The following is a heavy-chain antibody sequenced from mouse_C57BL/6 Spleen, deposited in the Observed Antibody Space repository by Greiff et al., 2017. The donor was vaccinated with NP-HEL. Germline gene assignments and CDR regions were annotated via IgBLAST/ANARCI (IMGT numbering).Heavy chain of an antibody. D-gene: IGHD1-2*01. CDR2: SRNKANDYTT. Sequence: EVQLMESGGGLVQSGRSLRLSCATSGFTFSDFYMEWVRQAPGKGLEWIAASRNKANDYTTEYSASVKGRFIVSRDTSQSILYLQMNALRAEDTAIYYCARDAGYYGPWYFDVWGTGTTVTVSS. J-gene: IGHJ1*03. V-gene: IGHV7-1*01. CDR1: GFTFSDFY. CDR3: ARDAGYYGPWYFDV.